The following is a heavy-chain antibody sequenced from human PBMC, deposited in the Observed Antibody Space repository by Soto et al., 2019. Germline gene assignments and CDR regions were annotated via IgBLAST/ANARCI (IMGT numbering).Heavy chain of an antibody. Sequence: PGGSLRLSCAASGFTFSSYGMHWVRQAPGKGLEWVAVIWYDGSNKYYADSVKGRFTISRDNSKNTLYLQMNSLRAEDTAVYYCARVSSDWYFDYWGQGTLVTVSS. CDR2: IWYDGSNK. J-gene: IGHJ4*02. D-gene: IGHD2-21*01. V-gene: IGHV3-33*01. CDR1: GFTFSSYG. CDR3: ARVSSDWYFDY.